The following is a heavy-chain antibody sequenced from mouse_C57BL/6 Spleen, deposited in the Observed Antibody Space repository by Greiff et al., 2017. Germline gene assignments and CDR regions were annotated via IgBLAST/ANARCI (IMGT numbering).Heavy chain of an antibody. V-gene: IGHV1-76*01. CDR2: IYPGSGNT. Sequence: QVQLKESGAELVRPGASVKLSCKASGYTFTDYYINWVKQRPGQGLEWIARIYPGSGNTYYNEKFKGKATLTAEKSSSTAYMQLSSLTSEDSAVYFCARWRDAMDYWGQGTSVTVSS. J-gene: IGHJ4*01. CDR1: GYTFTDYY. CDR3: ARWRDAMDY.